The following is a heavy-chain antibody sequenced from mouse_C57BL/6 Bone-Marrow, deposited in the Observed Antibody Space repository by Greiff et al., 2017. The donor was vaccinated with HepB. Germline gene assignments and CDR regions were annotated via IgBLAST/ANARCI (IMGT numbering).Heavy chain of an antibody. J-gene: IGHJ2*01. V-gene: IGHV5-6*01. D-gene: IGHD3-2*02. CDR1: GFTFSSYG. Sequence: EVQGVESGGDLVKPGGSLKLSCAASGFTFSSYGMSWVRQTPDKRLEWVATISSGGSYTYYPDSVKGRFTISRDNAKNTLYLQMSSLKSEDTAMYYCASSGYGLDYWGQGTTLTVSS. CDR3: ASSGYGLDY. CDR2: ISSGGSYT.